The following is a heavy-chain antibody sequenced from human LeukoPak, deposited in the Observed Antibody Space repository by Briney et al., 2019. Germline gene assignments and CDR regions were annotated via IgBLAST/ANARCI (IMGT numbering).Heavy chain of an antibody. J-gene: IGHJ6*02. CDR1: GGTVSSYA. CDR3: ARSSITMVRGVIAWGNYYYYGMDV. V-gene: IGHV1-69*13. CDR2: IIPIFGTA. D-gene: IGHD3-10*01. Sequence: ASVKVSCKASGGTVSSYAISWVRQTPGQGLEWMGGIIPIFGTANYAQKFQGRVTITADESTSTAYMELSSLRSEDTAVYYCARSSITMVRGVIAWGNYYYYGMDVWGQGTTVTVSS.